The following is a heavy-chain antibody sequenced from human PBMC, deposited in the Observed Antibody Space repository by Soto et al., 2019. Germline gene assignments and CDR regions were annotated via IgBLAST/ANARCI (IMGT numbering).Heavy chain of an antibody. CDR3: AENRGYSGSGTRGFDY. CDR2: ISDSGGST. CDR1: GFTFSTYA. Sequence: EVQLLESGGGLVQPGGSLRLSCTASGFTFSTYAMTWVRQAPGKGLEWVSAISDSGGSTYYAVSVKGRFTISRDNSKNTLYLQMNSLRAEDTAVYFCAENRGYSGSGTRGFDYWGQGTLVSVSS. V-gene: IGHV3-23*01. J-gene: IGHJ4*02. D-gene: IGHD5-12*01.